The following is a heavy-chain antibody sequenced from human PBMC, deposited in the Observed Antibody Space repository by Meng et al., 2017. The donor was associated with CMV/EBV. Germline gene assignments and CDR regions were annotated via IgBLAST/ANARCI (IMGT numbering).Heavy chain of an antibody. J-gene: IGHJ4*02. CDR2: IIPIFGTA. V-gene: IGHV1-69*12. D-gene: IGHD4-23*01. CDR3: ARAGDYGGRGYFDY. Sequence: QAQHVQSGAEVKKPGSSWKVSCKASGGTFSSYAISWVRQASGQGLEWMGGIIPIFGTANYAQKFQGRVTITADESTSTAYMELSSLRSEDTAVYYCARAGDYGGRGYFDYWGQGTLVTVSS. CDR1: GGTFSSYA.